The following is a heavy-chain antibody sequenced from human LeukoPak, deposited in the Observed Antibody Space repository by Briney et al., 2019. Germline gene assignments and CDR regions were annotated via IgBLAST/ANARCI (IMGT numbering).Heavy chain of an antibody. J-gene: IGHJ6*02. D-gene: IGHD1-1*01. CDR1: GFTFSSYE. Sequence: GGSLRLSCAASGFTFSSYEMNWVRQAPGKGLEWVSYISSSGSTIYHADSVKGRFTISRDNAKNSLYLQMNSLRAEDTAVYYCARWKDYYYYYGMDVWGQGATVTVSS. CDR3: ARWKDYYYYYGMDV. CDR2: ISSSGSTI. V-gene: IGHV3-48*03.